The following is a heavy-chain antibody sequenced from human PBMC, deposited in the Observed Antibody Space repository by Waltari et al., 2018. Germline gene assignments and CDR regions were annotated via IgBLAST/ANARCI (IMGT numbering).Heavy chain of an antibody. CDR2: IKQDGSEK. CDR1: GFPFSSYW. Sequence: EVQLVESGGGLVQPGGSLRLSCAASGFPFSSYWMSWVRQAPGKGMEWVANIKQDGSEKYYVDSVKGRFTISRDNAKNSLYLQMNSLRAEDTAVYYCARVWLRVLDYWGQGTLVTVSS. V-gene: IGHV3-7*04. CDR3: ARVWLRVLDY. J-gene: IGHJ4*02. D-gene: IGHD3-10*01.